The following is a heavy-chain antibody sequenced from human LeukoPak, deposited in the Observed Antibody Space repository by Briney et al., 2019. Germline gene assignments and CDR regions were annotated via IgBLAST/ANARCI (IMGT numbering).Heavy chain of an antibody. V-gene: IGHV4-4*02. J-gene: IGHJ3*02. D-gene: IGHD6-6*01. Sequence: SGTLSLTCAVSGGSISSSNWWSWVRQPPGKGLEWIGEIYHSGSTNYNPSLKSRVTISVDKSKNQFPLKLSSVTAADTAVYYCARGRRSIAAHKAFDIWGQGTMVTVSS. CDR2: IYHSGST. CDR1: GGSISSSNW. CDR3: ARGRRSIAAHKAFDI.